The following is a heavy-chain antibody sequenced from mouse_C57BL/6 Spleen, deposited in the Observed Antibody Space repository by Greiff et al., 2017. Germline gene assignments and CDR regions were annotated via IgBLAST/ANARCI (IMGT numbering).Heavy chain of an antibody. CDR3: ARSGYYYGSSFWYFDV. V-gene: IGHV1-55*01. Sequence: QVQLQQPGAELVKPGASVKMSCKASGYTFTSYWITWVKQRPGQGLEWIGDIYPGSGSTNYNEKFKSKATLTVDTSSSTAYMQLSSLTSEDSAVYYCARSGYYYGSSFWYFDVWGTGTTVTGSS. CDR2: IYPGSGST. J-gene: IGHJ1*03. CDR1: GYTFTSYW. D-gene: IGHD1-1*01.